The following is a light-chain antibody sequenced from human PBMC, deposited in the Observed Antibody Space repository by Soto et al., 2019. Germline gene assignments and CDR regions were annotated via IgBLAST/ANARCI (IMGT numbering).Light chain of an antibody. CDR3: QQYGSSLTWT. CDR2: DAS. CDR1: QNINSW. J-gene: IGKJ1*01. V-gene: IGKV1-5*01. Sequence: DIQMTQSPSTLSASVGDRVTITCRASQNINSWLAWYQQKPGKAPKFLIYDASSLENGVPSRFSGSGSGTEFTLTISRLEPEDFAVYYCQQYGSSLTWTFGQGTKVDIK.